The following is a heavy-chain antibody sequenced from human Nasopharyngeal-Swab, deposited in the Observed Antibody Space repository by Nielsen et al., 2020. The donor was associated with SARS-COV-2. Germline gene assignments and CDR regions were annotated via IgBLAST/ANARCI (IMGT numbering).Heavy chain of an antibody. Sequence: SETLSLTCTVSGGSISSSSYYWGWIRQPPGKGLEWIGSIYYRGSTYYNPSLKSPVTISVDTSKNQFSLKLSSVTAADTAVYYCARHWVIAVAGISYFDYWGQGTLVTVSS. V-gene: IGHV4-39*01. J-gene: IGHJ4*02. CDR3: ARHWVIAVAGISYFDY. CDR2: IYYRGST. CDR1: GGSISSSSYY. D-gene: IGHD6-19*01.